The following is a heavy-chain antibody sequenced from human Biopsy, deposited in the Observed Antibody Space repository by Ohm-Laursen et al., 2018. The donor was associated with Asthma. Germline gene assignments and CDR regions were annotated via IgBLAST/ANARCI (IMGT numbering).Heavy chain of an antibody. D-gene: IGHD6-13*01. V-gene: IGHV1-2*06. CDR2: INPNSGGT. J-gene: IGHJ5*02. CDR1: GYTFIGCH. CDR3: ARGQKSAGVRWFDP. Sequence: ASVKVSCKASGYTFIGCHIHWMRQAPGQGLEWMGRINPNSGGTNYAQKFQGRVTMTRDTSISTAYMEVSRLRSDHTAVYYCARGQKSAGVRWFDPWGQGTLVTVSS.